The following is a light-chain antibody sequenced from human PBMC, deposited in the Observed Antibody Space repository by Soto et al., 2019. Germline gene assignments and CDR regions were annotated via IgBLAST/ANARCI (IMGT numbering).Light chain of an antibody. J-gene: IGKJ1*01. V-gene: IGKV3-20*01. Sequence: EIVLTQSPGTLSLSPGERATLSRRASQSVSTNYLAWYQQKPGQAPRLLIYGASSRATGIPDRFSGSGSGTDFTLTISRLEPEDFAVYYCQQYGSSPQTFGQGTKVEIK. CDR2: GAS. CDR1: QSVSTNY. CDR3: QQYGSSPQT.